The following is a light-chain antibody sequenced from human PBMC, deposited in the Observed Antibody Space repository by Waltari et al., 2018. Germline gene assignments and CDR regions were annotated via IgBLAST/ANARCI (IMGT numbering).Light chain of an antibody. J-gene: IGLJ3*02. CDR2: NIN. Sequence: QPVLIQPPSASGTLGQRVTISCSGSSSNIGGNTVNWYQQFPGAAPKVFIYNINQRPSGVPCGFSGSKSGTSAALAISGRQSEDEANYYCAAWDDSVNAWLFGGGAKLTVL. CDR1: SSNIGGNT. CDR3: AAWDDSVNAWL. V-gene: IGLV1-44*01.